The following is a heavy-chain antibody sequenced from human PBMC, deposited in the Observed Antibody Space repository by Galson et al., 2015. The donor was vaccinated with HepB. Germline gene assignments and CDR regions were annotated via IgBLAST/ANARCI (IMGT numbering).Heavy chain of an antibody. J-gene: IGHJ3*02. D-gene: IGHD6-13*01. V-gene: IGHV3-23*01. CDR3: AKSPSRSWSEFDI. CDR1: GFTVSSYA. CDR2: ISDSGDTT. Sequence: SLRLSCAAPGFTVSSYAMNWVRQAPGKGLEWVSRISDSGDTTHYADSVKGRFTISRDNSKNTLYLQMNSLRAEDSALYYCAKSPSRSWSEFDIWGQGTMVIVSP.